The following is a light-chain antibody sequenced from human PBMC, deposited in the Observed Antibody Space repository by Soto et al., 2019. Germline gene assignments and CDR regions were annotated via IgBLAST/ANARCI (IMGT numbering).Light chain of an antibody. V-gene: IGLV1-51*01. CDR1: SSNIENNY. CDR2: DNN. CDR3: CSYAGSSTLV. J-gene: IGLJ2*01. Sequence: QSVLTQPPSVSAAPGQKVTISCSRSSSNIENNYVSWYQQLPGTAPKLLIYDNNKRPSGIPDRFSGSKSGTSATLGITGLQTGDEADYYCCSYAGSSTLVFGGGTKLTVL.